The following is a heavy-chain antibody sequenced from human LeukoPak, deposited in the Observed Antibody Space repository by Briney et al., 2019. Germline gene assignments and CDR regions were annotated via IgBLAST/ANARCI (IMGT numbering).Heavy chain of an antibody. V-gene: IGHV3-9*01. Sequence: GGSLRLSCAASGFMFGDYAMHWVRQAPGKGLEWVSSINWNSGSIGYADSVRGRFTISRDNAMNSLYLQMNSLRAEDTALYYCAKDLLYYYDRSAYTDVFDIWGQGTMVTVSS. CDR2: INWNSGSI. J-gene: IGHJ3*02. CDR3: AKDLLYYYDRSAYTDVFDI. CDR1: GFMFGDYA. D-gene: IGHD3-22*01.